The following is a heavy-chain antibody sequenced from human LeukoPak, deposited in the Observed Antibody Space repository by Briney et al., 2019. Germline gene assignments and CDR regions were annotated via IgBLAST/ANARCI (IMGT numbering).Heavy chain of an antibody. Sequence: PGGSLRLSCAASGFTFSSYAMSWVRQAPGKGLEWVSAISGSGGSTYYADSVKGRFTISRDNSKNTLYLQMNSLRAEDTAVYYCAANYDSSGYSLTTTDPLWDYWGQGTLVTVPS. CDR1: GFTFSSYA. CDR3: AANYDSSGYSLTTTDPLWDY. J-gene: IGHJ4*02. D-gene: IGHD3-22*01. V-gene: IGHV3-23*01. CDR2: ISGSGGST.